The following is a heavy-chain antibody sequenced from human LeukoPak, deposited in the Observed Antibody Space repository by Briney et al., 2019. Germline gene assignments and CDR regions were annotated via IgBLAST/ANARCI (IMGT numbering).Heavy chain of an antibody. J-gene: IGHJ3*02. CDR1: GFTFSSYA. Sequence: GGSLRLSCAASGFTFSSYAMSWVRQAPGKGLEWVAVICYDGSKKYYADSVKGRFTISRDNSKNTLYLQMNSLRAEDTAVYYCARGGVSYAFDIWGQGTMVTVSS. CDR3: ARGGVSYAFDI. CDR2: ICYDGSKK. V-gene: IGHV3-33*01. D-gene: IGHD6-13*01.